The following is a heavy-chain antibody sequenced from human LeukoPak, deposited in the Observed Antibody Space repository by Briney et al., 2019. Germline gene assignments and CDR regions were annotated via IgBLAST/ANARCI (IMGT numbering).Heavy chain of an antibody. CDR2: IYTSGST. CDR3: ARGSSYYDILTGYSPGWFDP. CDR1: GGSISSYY. V-gene: IGHV4-4*07. J-gene: IGHJ5*02. D-gene: IGHD3-9*01. Sequence: SQTLSLTCAVSGGSISSYYWSWIRQPAGKGLEWIGRIYTSGSTNYNPSLKSRVTMSVDTSKNQFSLKLSSVTAADTAVYYCARGSSYYDILTGYSPGWFDPWGQGTLVTVSS.